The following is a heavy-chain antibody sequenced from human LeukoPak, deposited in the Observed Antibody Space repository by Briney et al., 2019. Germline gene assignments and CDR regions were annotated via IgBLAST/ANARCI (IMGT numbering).Heavy chain of an antibody. CDR2: IYNTGIT. Sequence: SSQTLSLTCTVSGGSISSGDYYWSWIRQPPGKGLVWIGSIYNTGITYYNPSLKSRVIISVDTSKNQFSLKLSSVTAADTAVYYCARDKTAAGSKDYWGQGILVTVSS. CDR1: GGSISSGDYY. V-gene: IGHV4-30-4*08. CDR3: ARDKTAAGSKDY. D-gene: IGHD6-13*01. J-gene: IGHJ4*02.